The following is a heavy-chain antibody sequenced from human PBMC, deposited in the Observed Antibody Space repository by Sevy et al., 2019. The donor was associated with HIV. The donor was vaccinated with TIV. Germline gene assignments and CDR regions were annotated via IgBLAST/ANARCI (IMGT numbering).Heavy chain of an antibody. CDR3: TAVCVDCVSFDF. CDR2: IKSTSDGGTT. J-gene: IGHJ4*02. V-gene: IGHV3-15*01. CDR1: EFTFSGAW. D-gene: IGHD2-21*01. Sequence: GGSLRLSCLGSEFTFSGAWMNWVRQAPGKGLEWVGRIKSTSDGGTTDYAAPVKGRFTISRDDSKNTVYLQMNNLKIEATAVYFCTAVCVDCVSFDFWGPGTQVTVSS.